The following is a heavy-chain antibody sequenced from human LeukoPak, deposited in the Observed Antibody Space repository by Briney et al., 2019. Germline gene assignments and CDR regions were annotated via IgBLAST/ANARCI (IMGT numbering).Heavy chain of an antibody. CDR2: INPNSGGT. J-gene: IGHJ6*02. CDR1: GYTFTGYY. D-gene: IGHD4-17*01. V-gene: IGHV1-2*02. Sequence: ASVKVSCKASGYTFTGYYMHWVRQAPGQGLEWMGWINPNSGGTNYAQKFQGRVTMTRDTSISTAYMELSRLRSDDTAVYYCARGHRYGDYHYYGMDVWGQGTTVTVSS. CDR3: ARGHRYGDYHYYGMDV.